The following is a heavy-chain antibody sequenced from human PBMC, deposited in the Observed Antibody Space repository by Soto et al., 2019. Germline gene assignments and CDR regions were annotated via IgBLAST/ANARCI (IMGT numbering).Heavy chain of an antibody. J-gene: IGHJ4*02. CDR3: ASEGAASTDYGGNIDY. CDR2: TYYRSKWYD. Sequence: QTLSLTCAISGDSVSSNRAAWNWIRQSPSRGLEWLGRTYYRSKWYDDYAVSVKGRITINPDTSKNQFSLHLNSVTPEDTAVYYCASEGAASTDYGGNIDYWGPGTLVTVSS. CDR1: GDSVSSNRAA. V-gene: IGHV6-1*01. D-gene: IGHD2-15*01.